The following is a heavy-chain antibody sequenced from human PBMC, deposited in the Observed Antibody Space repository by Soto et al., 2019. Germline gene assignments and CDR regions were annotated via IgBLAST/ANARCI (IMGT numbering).Heavy chain of an antibody. Sequence: PGGSLRLSCAASGFTFSSYWMSWVRQAPGKGLEWVANIKQDGSEKYYVDSVKGRFTISRDNAKNSLYLQMNSLRAEDTAVYYCARERCSSTSCYASWFDPWGQGTLVTVSS. D-gene: IGHD2-2*01. CDR2: IKQDGSEK. CDR1: GFTFSSYW. V-gene: IGHV3-7*01. CDR3: ARERCSSTSCYASWFDP. J-gene: IGHJ5*02.